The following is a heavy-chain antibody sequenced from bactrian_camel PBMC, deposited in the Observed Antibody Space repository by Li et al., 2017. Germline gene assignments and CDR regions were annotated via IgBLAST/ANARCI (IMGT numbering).Heavy chain of an antibody. V-gene: IGHV3S40*01. CDR2: VNVGGEGT. D-gene: IGHD5*01. CDR3: ATGWGDIIRVGPCFRY. J-gene: IGHJ6*01. Sequence: LVESGGGLVQPGGSLRLSCAASGSAFSSYEMAWVRSAPGEGLEWVSTVNVGGEGTYYADPVKGRFTISRDNTNNTVYLQMNSLKPEDTAMYYCATGWGDIIRVGPCFRYWAQGTQVTVS. CDR1: GSAFSSYE.